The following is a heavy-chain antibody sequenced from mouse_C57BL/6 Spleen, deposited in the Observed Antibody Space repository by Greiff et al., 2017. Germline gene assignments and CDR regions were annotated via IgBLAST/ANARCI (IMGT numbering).Heavy chain of an antibody. V-gene: IGHV1-9*01. D-gene: IGHD2-4*01. CDR3: ARSAYYDYDASYAMDY. Sequence: QVQLKESGAELMKPGASVKLSCKATGYTFTGYWIEWVKQRPGHGLEWIGEILPGSGSTNYNEKFKGKATFTADTSSNTAYMQLSSLTTEDSAIYYCARSAYYDYDASYAMDYWGQGTSVTVSS. CDR2: ILPGSGST. CDR1: GYTFTGYW. J-gene: IGHJ4*01.